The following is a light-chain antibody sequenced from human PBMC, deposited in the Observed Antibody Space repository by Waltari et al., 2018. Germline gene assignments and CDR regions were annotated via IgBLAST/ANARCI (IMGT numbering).Light chain of an antibody. CDR1: RSNLGSNP. Sequence: QSVLTQPPSASGTPGQRVTISCSGSRSNLGSNPVNWYQQLPGAAPKLLLYSNDQRPSGVPDRFSGSKSGTSASLDISGLQSEDEADYYCATWDDSLNGQLFGGGTKLTVL. CDR3: ATWDDSLNGQL. V-gene: IGLV1-44*01. CDR2: SND. J-gene: IGLJ2*01.